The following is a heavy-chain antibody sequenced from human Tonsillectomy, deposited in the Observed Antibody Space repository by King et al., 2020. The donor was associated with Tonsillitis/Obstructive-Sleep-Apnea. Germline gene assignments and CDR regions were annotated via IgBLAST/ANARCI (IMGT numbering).Heavy chain of an antibody. J-gene: IGHJ5*02. V-gene: IGHV3-23*04. CDR1: GFTFSTYA. Sequence: QLVQSGGGLVQPGGSLRLSCVASGFTFSTYAMTWVRQAPGKGPEWVSGISGSNGGTYYADSVKGRFTISRDNSKNTLYLQMNSLRADGTALYYCAKDFAAVTGDPSSWGQGTLVTVSS. D-gene: IGHD6-19*01. CDR3: AKDFAAVTGDPSS. CDR2: ISGSNGGT.